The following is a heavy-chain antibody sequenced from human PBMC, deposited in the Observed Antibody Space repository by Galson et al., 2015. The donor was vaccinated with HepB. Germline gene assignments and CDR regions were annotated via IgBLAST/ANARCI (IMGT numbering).Heavy chain of an antibody. CDR1: GFTFSSYT. CDR3: ARGGENYYDSSGPTDY. CDR2: ISYEGSNK. Sequence: SLRLSCAASGFTFSSYTMHWVRRAPGKGLEWVAVISYEGSNKYYADSVKGRFTISRDNSKNTLYLQMNSLRTEDTAVYYCARGGENYYDSSGPTDYWGQGTLVTVSS. D-gene: IGHD3-22*01. V-gene: IGHV3-30*04. J-gene: IGHJ4*02.